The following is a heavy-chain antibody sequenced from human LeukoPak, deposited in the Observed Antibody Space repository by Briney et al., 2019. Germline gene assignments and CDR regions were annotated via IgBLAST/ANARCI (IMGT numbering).Heavy chain of an antibody. CDR3: ARDLISVGDYS. CDR1: GFTFSDYY. CDR2: ISTTGTTI. Sequence: PGGSLRLSCAASGFTFSDYYMSWIRQAPGKGLEWVSYISTTGTTIYYADSVKGRFTISRENTKNSLYLQMNSLRAGDTAVYFCARDLISVGDYSWGQGTLVTVSS. V-gene: IGHV3-11*01. D-gene: IGHD2-15*01. J-gene: IGHJ4*02.